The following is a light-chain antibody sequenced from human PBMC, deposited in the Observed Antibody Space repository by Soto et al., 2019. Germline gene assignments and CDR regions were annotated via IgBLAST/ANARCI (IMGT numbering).Light chain of an antibody. Sequence: DIQMTQSPSTLSASVGDRVTITCRASQSISSWLAWYQQKPGKAPKLLIYKASSLESGVPSRFSGSGSGTEFTLTISSLQPDDFATYYCQQYNSYSTFGQGTKAEIK. CDR2: KAS. CDR3: QQYNSYST. J-gene: IGKJ1*01. CDR1: QSISSW. V-gene: IGKV1-5*03.